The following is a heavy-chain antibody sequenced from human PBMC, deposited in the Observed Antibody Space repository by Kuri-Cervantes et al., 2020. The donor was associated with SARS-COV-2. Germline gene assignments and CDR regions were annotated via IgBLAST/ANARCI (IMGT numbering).Heavy chain of an antibody. CDR3: AREAPYSSSWWDY. Sequence: ASVKVSCKASGYTFTGYYMHWVRQAPGQGLEWMGWINPNSGGTNYAQKFQGRVTMTRDTSISTAHMELSRLRSDDTAVYYCAREAPYSSSWWDYWGQGTLVTVSS. V-gene: IGHV1-2*02. J-gene: IGHJ4*02. D-gene: IGHD6-13*01. CDR1: GYTFTGYY. CDR2: INPNSGGT.